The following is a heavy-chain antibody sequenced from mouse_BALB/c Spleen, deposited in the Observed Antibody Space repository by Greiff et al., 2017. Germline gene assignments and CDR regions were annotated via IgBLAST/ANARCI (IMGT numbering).Heavy chain of an antibody. D-gene: IGHD2-4*01. CDR3: TTMITGAWFAY. CDR1: GFTFSSYW. V-gene: IGHV6-6*02. J-gene: IGHJ3*01. CDR2: IRLKSDNYAT. Sequence: EVKLEESGGGLVQPGGSMKLSCVASGFTFSSYWMSWVRQSPEKGLEWVAEIRLKSDNYATHYAESVKGKFTISRDDSKSRLYLQMNSLRAEDTGIYYCTTMITGAWFAYWGQGTLVTVSA.